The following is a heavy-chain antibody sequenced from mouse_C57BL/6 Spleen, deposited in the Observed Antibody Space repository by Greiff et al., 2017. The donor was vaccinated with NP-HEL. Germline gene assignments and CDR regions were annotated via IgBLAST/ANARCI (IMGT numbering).Heavy chain of an antibody. V-gene: IGHV1-82*01. J-gene: IGHJ2*01. CDR1: GYAFSSSW. CDR2: IYPGDGDT. CDR3: ARGDSYYSNLDY. Sequence: VQLQESGPELVKPGASVKISCKASGYAFSSSWMNWVKQRPGKGLEWIGRIYPGDGDTNYNGKFKGKATLTADKSSSTAYMQLSSLTSEDSAVYFCARGDSYYSNLDYWGQGTTLTVSS. D-gene: IGHD2-5*01.